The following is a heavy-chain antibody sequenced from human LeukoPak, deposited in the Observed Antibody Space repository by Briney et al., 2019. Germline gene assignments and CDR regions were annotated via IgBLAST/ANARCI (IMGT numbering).Heavy chain of an antibody. CDR2: ISGSGGST. Sequence: GGSLRLSCAASGFTFSSYAMSWVRQAPGKGLEWASAISGSGGSTYYADSVKGRFTISRDNSKNTLYLQMNSLRAEDTAVYYCAKGTEDYDFWSGYFDYWGQGTLVTVSS. CDR1: GFTFSSYA. CDR3: AKGTEDYDFWSGYFDY. J-gene: IGHJ4*02. D-gene: IGHD3-3*01. V-gene: IGHV3-23*01.